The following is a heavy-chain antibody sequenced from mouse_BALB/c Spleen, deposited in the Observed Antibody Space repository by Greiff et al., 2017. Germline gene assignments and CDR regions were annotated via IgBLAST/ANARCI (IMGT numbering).Heavy chain of an antibody. CDR3: ASEDWFAY. Sequence: EVKVEESGPGLVKPSQSLSLTCSVTGYSITSGYYWNWIRQFPGNKLEWMGYISYDGSNNYNPSLKNRISITRDTSKNQFFLKLNSVTTEDTATYYCASEDWFAYWGQGTLVTVSA. J-gene: IGHJ3*01. CDR2: ISYDGSN. V-gene: IGHV3-6*02. CDR1: GYSITSGYY.